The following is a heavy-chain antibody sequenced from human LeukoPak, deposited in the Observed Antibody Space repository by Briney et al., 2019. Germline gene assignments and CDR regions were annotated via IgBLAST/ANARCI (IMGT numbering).Heavy chain of an antibody. CDR1: GFTFSRYW. V-gene: IGHV3-30*02. CDR3: AKDELNFSLAAAGDLYDY. D-gene: IGHD6-13*01. J-gene: IGHJ4*02. CDR2: IRYDGSNK. Sequence: GGSLRLSCAASGFTFSRYWMSWARKAPGKGLEWVAFIRYDGSNKYYADSVKGRFTISRDNSKNTLYLQMNSLRAEDTAVYYCAKDELNFSLAAAGDLYDYWGQGTLVTVSS.